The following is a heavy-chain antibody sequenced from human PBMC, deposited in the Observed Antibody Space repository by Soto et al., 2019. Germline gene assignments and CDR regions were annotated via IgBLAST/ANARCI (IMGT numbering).Heavy chain of an antibody. D-gene: IGHD3-22*01. CDR3: AIYDSSGSRGFQH. J-gene: IGHJ1*01. CDR2: IYYSGST. V-gene: IGHV4-31*03. CDR1: GGSISSGGYY. Sequence: QVQLQESGPGLVKPSQTLSLTCTVSGGSISSGGYYWSWIRQHPGKGLEWIGYIYYSGSTYYNPSLESRVTLSVDTSKNQFSLKLSSVPAADTAVYYCAIYDSSGSRGFQHWGQGTLVTVSS.